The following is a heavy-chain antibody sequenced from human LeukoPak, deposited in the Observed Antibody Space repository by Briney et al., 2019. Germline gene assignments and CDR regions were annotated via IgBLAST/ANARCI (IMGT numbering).Heavy chain of an antibody. CDR1: GFAFSSQD. CDR2: ISDSGDRT. J-gene: IGHJ4*02. CDR3: AKDARRSSGWYFFDH. Sequence: PGGSLRLSCAASGFAFSSQDMGWVRQAPGKGLEWVSAISDSGDRTYYVDSVKGRFTISRDNSTNTLYLQMNSLRADDTAVYYCAKDARRSSGWYFFDHWGQGTLVTVSS. V-gene: IGHV3-23*01. D-gene: IGHD6-19*01.